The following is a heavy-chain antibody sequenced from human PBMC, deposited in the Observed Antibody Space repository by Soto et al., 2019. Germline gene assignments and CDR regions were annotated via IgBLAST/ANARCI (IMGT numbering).Heavy chain of an antibody. V-gene: IGHV1-18*01. Sequence: QVPLVQSGAEVKKPGASVKVSCKASGYTFTSYGISWVRQAPGQGLEWMGWISAYNGNTNYAQKLQGRVTMTTDTSTSTAYMELRSLRSDDTAVYYCARVVVGANYYYYGMDVWGQGTTVTVSS. CDR1: GYTFTSYG. CDR2: ISAYNGNT. J-gene: IGHJ6*02. D-gene: IGHD1-26*01. CDR3: ARVVVGANYYYYGMDV.